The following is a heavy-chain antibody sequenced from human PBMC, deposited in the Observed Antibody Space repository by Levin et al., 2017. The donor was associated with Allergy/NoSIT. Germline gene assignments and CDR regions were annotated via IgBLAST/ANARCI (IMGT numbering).Heavy chain of an antibody. J-gene: IGHJ5*02. CDR2: ISSSGSTI. Sequence: GGSLRLSCAASGFTFSDYYMSWIRQAPGKGLEWVSYISSSGSTIYYADSVKGRFTISRDNAKNSLYLQMNSLRAEDTAVYYCARASIAARDRFDPWGQGTLVTVSS. D-gene: IGHD6-6*01. V-gene: IGHV3-11*01. CDR3: ARASIAARDRFDP. CDR1: GFTFSDYY.